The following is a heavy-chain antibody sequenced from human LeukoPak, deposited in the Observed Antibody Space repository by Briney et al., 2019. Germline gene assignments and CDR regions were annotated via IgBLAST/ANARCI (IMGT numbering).Heavy chain of an antibody. CDR2: ISGSGGST. V-gene: IGHV3-23*01. Sequence: GGSLRLSCAASGFTFSSYAMSWVRQAPGKGLEWVSAISGSGGSTYYADSVKGRFTISRDNSKNTLYLQMNSLRAEDTAVYYCAKDHPRETMIVVVKRYAAFDIWGQGTMVTVSS. CDR1: GFTFSSYA. J-gene: IGHJ3*02. D-gene: IGHD3-22*01. CDR3: AKDHPRETMIVVVKRYAAFDI.